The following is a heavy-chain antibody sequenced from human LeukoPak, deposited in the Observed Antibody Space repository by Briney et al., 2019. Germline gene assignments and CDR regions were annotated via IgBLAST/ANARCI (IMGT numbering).Heavy chain of an antibody. D-gene: IGHD6-13*01. CDR1: GGSISSGDYY. CDR2: IYYSGST. V-gene: IGHV4-30-4*08. Sequence: PLETLSLTCTVSGGSISSGDYYWSWIRQPPGKGLEWIGYIYYSGSTYYNPSLKSRVTISVDTSKNQFSLKLSSVTAADTAVYYCARGEQQLVQSWFDPWGQGTLVSVSS. J-gene: IGHJ5*02. CDR3: ARGEQQLVQSWFDP.